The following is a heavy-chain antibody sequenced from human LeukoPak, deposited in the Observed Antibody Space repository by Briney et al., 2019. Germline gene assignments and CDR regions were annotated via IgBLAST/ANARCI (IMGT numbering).Heavy chain of an antibody. CDR2: FSGSGSST. V-gene: IGHV3-23*01. CDR1: VFIFSNYA. J-gene: IGHJ4*02. D-gene: IGHD6-19*01. CDR3: AKDAPGGWYGYSDY. Sequence: TGGSLRLSCAASVFIFSNYAMNCVRQAPGKGLEWVSSFSGSGSSTYYADSVKGRVTISRDNYKNTLFVQMHSLRAEDTAVYKCAKDAPGGWYGYSDYGGQGTLVTVSS.